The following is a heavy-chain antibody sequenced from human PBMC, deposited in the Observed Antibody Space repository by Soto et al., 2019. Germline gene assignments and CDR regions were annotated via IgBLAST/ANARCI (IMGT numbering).Heavy chain of an antibody. V-gene: IGHV4-34*01. Sequence: SETLSLTCAVYGGSFSGYYWSWIRQPPGKGLEWIGEINHSGSTNYNPSLKSRVTISVDTSKNQFSLKLSSVTAADTAVYYCASGVSDYDSSGYYGLFFDYWGQGTLVTVSS. CDR1: GGSFSGYY. J-gene: IGHJ4*02. CDR3: ASGVSDYDSSGYYGLFFDY. CDR2: INHSGST. D-gene: IGHD3-22*01.